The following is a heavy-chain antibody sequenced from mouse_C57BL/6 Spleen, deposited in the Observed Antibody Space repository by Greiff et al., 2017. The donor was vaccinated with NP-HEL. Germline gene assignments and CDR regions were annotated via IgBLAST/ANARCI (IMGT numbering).Heavy chain of an antibody. CDR2: IRNKANNHAT. Sequence: EVKLMESGGGLVQPGGSMKLSCAASGFTFSDAWMDWVRQSPEKGLEWVAEIRNKANNHATYYAESVKGRFTISRDDSKSSVYLQMNSLRAEDTGIYYCTRNYGSSYHYAMDYWGQGTSVTVSS. CDR1: GFTFSDAW. CDR3: TRNYGSSYHYAMDY. V-gene: IGHV6-6*01. J-gene: IGHJ4*01. D-gene: IGHD1-1*01.